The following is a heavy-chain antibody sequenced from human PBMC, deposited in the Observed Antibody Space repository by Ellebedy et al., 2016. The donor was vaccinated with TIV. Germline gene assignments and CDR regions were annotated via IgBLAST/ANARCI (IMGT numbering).Heavy chain of an antibody. CDR3: ARDGCSGGRCYGADV. Sequence: GESLKISCAASGFTFSSHSMHWGRQAPGKGLGWVASISSDGSNKYYADSVTGRFTISRDNSRNTLFLQMNSLRAEDTAIYYCARDGCSGGRCYGADVWGHGTTVTVSS. V-gene: IGHV3-30*04. CDR2: ISSDGSNK. J-gene: IGHJ6*02. CDR1: GFTFSSHS. D-gene: IGHD2-15*01.